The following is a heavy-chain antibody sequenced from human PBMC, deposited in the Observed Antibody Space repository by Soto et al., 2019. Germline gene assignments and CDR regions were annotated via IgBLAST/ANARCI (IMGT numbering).Heavy chain of an antibody. V-gene: IGHV4-4*02. J-gene: IGHJ5*02. CDR2: INQSGSP. D-gene: IGHD2-2*01. Sequence: PSEALSFTCAVSSGTIRRSNCWTWVRQPPGKGLEWIGEINQSGSPNYNPSLRSRVTISVDKSKSQFFLKLSSVTAADTAIYYCAGLGNVDAHDEFAPRGQGTLVTVSS. CDR1: SGTIRRSNC. CDR3: AGLGNVDAHDEFAP.